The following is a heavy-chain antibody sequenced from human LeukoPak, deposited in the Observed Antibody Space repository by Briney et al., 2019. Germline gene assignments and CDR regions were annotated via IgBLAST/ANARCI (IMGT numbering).Heavy chain of an antibody. D-gene: IGHD2-15*01. Sequence: GASVTVSCKASGYTFTSYDINWVRQAPGQGPEWMGWMNPNSGNTGSAQRFQGRVTMTRNTSISTAYMELSSLRSEDTAVYYCARALRVGRYSADYWGQGPLVTVSS. J-gene: IGHJ4*02. CDR3: ARALRVGRYSADY. V-gene: IGHV1-8*01. CDR2: MNPNSGNT. CDR1: GYTFTSYD.